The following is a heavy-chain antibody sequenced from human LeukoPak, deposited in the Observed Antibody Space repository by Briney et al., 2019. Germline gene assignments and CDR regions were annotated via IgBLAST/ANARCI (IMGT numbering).Heavy chain of an antibody. V-gene: IGHV4-39*01. CDR2: IYYSGST. J-gene: IGHJ4*02. CDR3: AKYDSSGYY. D-gene: IGHD3-22*01. CDR1: GGSISSSSYS. Sequence: SETLSLTCTVSGGSISSSSYSWGWIRQPPGKGLEWIGSIYYSGSTYYNPSLKSRVTISVDTSKNQFSLKLSSVTAADTAVYYCAKYDSSGYYWGQGTLVTVSS.